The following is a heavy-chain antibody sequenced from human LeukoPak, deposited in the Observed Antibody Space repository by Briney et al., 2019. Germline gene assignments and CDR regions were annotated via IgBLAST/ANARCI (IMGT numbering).Heavy chain of an antibody. CDR1: GGSISSYY. J-gene: IGHJ4*02. Sequence: SETLSLTCTVSGGSISSYYWSWIRQPPGKGLEWIGYIYYSGSTNYNPSLKSRVTISVDTSKNQFSLKLSSVTAADTAVYYCAGTGQGSGSPLDYWGQGTLVTVSS. V-gene: IGHV4-59*01. CDR3: AGTGQGSGSPLDY. D-gene: IGHD3-10*01. CDR2: IYYSGST.